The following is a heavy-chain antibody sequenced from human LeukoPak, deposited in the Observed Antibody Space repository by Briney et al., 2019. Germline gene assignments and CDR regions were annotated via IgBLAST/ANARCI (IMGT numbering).Heavy chain of an antibody. Sequence: GGSLRLSCAASGLTFSSYGMHWVRQAPGKGLEWVAFIRYDGSNEYYADSVKGRFTISRDNSKNTLYLQMNSLRAEDTAVYYCAKDTGSTSYGDMGDAFDIWGQGTMVTVSS. J-gene: IGHJ3*02. CDR1: GLTFSSYG. D-gene: IGHD4-17*01. CDR3: AKDTGSTSYGDMGDAFDI. V-gene: IGHV3-30*02. CDR2: IRYDGSNE.